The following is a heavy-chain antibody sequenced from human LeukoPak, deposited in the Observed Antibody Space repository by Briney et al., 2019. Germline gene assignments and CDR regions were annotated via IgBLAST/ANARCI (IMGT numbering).Heavy chain of an antibody. CDR3: AKDIGYGGNRGDYFDY. D-gene: IGHD4-23*01. CDR2: ISWDGGST. J-gene: IGHJ4*02. Sequence: GGSLRLSCAASGFTFDDYAMHWVRQAPGKGLEWVSLISWDGGSTYYADSVKGRFTISRDNSKNSLYLQMNSLRAEDTALYYCAKDIGYGGNRGDYFDYWGQGTLVTVSS. CDR1: GFTFDDYA. V-gene: IGHV3-43D*03.